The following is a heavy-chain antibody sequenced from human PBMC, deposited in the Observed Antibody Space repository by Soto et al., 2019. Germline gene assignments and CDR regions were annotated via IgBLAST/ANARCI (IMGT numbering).Heavy chain of an antibody. V-gene: IGHV1-18*01. Sequence: ASVKVSCKASGYTFTSYGISWMRQAPGQGLEWMGWISAYNGNTNYVQKLQGRATMTTDTSTSTAYIELRSLRSDDTAVYYCAKSYYCDSSGYYGFDPWGQGTLVTVSS. CDR2: ISAYNGNT. CDR1: GYTFTSYG. J-gene: IGHJ5*02. CDR3: AKSYYCDSSGYYGFDP. D-gene: IGHD3-22*01.